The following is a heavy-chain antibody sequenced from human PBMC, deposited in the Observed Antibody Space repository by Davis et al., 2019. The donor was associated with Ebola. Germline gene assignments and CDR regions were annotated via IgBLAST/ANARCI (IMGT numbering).Heavy chain of an antibody. CDR1: GGSFSGYY. Sequence: PSETLSLTCAVYGGSFSGYYWSWIRQSPGKGLEWIGETNHSGSTNYNPSLKSRVTISVDTSKNQFSLKLSSVTAADTAVCFCARSARPYSSSWAYYFDYWGQGTLVTVSS. D-gene: IGHD6-13*01. V-gene: IGHV4-34*01. CDR3: ARSARPYSSSWAYYFDY. J-gene: IGHJ4*02. CDR2: TNHSGST.